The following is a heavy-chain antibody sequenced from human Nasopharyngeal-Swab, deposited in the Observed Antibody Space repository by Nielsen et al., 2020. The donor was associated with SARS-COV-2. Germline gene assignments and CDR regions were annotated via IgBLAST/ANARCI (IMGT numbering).Heavy chain of an antibody. CDR3: ARDRAYYYDSSGYYSDAFDI. V-gene: IGHV3-30-3*01. J-gene: IGHJ3*02. CDR1: GFTFSSYA. D-gene: IGHD3-22*01. CDR2: ISYDGSNK. Sequence: GESLKISCAASGFTFSSYAMHWVRQAPGKGLEWVAVISYDGSNKYYADYVKGRFTISRDNSKNTLYLQMNSLRAEDTAVYYCARDRAYYYDSSGYYSDAFDIWGQGTMVTVSS.